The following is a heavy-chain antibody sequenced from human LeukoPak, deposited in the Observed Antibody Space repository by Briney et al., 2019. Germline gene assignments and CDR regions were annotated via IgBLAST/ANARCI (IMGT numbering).Heavy chain of an antibody. D-gene: IGHD2-21*02. CDR2: IKQDGSEK. CDR3: ARDTDQYCGRDCYVDY. Sequence: GGSLRLSCAASGFTFSSYWMSWVRQAPGKGLEWVANIKQDGSEKYYVDSVKGRFTISRDNAKNSLYLQMNSLRAEDTAVYYCARDTDQYCGRDCYVDYWGQGTLVTVSS. V-gene: IGHV3-7*01. CDR1: GFTFSSYW. J-gene: IGHJ4*02.